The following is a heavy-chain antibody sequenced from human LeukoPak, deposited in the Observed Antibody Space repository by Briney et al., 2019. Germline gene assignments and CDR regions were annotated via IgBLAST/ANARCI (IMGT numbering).Heavy chain of an antibody. J-gene: IGHJ4*02. V-gene: IGHV3-74*01. CDR3: ARDNEYCTGGTCRLDY. D-gene: IGHD2-15*01. CDR1: GFTFSFYW. Sequence: TGGSLRLSCASSGFTFSFYWMHWVRQAPGKGLVWVSRINNDGRSTSYAGPVKGRFTISRDNAKNTLYLQMNSLRAEDTAVYYCARDNEYCTGGTCRLDYWGQGTLVTVSS. CDR2: INNDGRST.